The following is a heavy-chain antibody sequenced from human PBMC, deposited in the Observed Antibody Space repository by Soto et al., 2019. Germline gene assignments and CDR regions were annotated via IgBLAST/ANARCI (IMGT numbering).Heavy chain of an antibody. D-gene: IGHD3-22*01. V-gene: IGHV4-31*03. J-gene: IGHJ6*02. Sequence: SEPLSLTCTVSGGSISSGGYYWSWIRQHPGKGLEWIGYIYYSGSTYYNPSLKSRVTISVDTSKNQFSLKLSSVTAADTAVYYCARDMYYDSSGYYYYYGMDVWGQGTTVTVSS. CDR1: GGSISSGGYY. CDR2: IYYSGST. CDR3: ARDMYYDSSGYYYYYGMDV.